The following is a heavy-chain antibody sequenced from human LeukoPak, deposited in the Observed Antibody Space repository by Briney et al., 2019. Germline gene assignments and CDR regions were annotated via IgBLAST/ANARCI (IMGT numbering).Heavy chain of an antibody. CDR3: AREATVSQGAFDI. J-gene: IGHJ3*02. Sequence: GGSLRLSCAASGFTFSSYSMNWVRQAPGKGLEWVSYISSSSSTIYYADSVKGRFTISRDNAKNSLYLQMNSLRVEDTAVYYCAREATVSQGAFDIWGQGTMVTVSS. V-gene: IGHV3-48*01. CDR2: ISSSSSTI. D-gene: IGHD4-17*01. CDR1: GFTFSSYS.